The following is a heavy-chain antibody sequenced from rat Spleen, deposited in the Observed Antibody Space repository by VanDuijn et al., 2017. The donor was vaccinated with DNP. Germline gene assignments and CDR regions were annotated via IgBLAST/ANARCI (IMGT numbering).Heavy chain of an antibody. CDR2: ISTGGGDT. V-gene: IGHV5-25*01. J-gene: IGHJ1*01. CDR3: ARHYGGYSYYWYFDF. Sequence: EVQLVESGGGLVQPGRSMALSCAASGFTFSNYYMAWVRQAPTKGLEWVASISTGGGDTYYRDSVKGRFTISRDNAKSTLYLQMDSLRSEDTATYYCARHYGGYSYYWYFDFWGPGTMVTVSS. D-gene: IGHD1-11*01. CDR1: GFTFSNYY.